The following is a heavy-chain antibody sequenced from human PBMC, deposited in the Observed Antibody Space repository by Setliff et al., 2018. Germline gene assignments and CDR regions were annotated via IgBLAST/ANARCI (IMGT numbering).Heavy chain of an antibody. CDR2: SNHGGST. Sequence: KPSETLSLTCSVYGESFSNNYWSWIRQTPGKGLEWIGESNHGGSTSYHPSLKSRVTVSLDTSKNQSSLKLTSMTAADTAVYYCARDQWVRSPPLYFSYSMDVWGQGTTVTVSS. D-gene: IGHD5-12*01. V-gene: IGHV4-34*01. CDR3: ARDQWVRSPPLYFSYSMDV. CDR1: GESFSNNY. J-gene: IGHJ6*02.